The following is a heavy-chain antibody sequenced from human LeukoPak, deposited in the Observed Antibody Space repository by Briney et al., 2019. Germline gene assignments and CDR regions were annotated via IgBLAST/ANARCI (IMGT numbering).Heavy chain of an antibody. V-gene: IGHV4-59*08. Sequence: SETLSLTCTVSGGSISSYYWSWIRQPPGKGLEWIAYIYYSGNTNYNPSLKSRVTISIDTSKNQFSLKLSSVTAADTAVYYCASQNAGLASDCWGQGTLVTVSS. CDR3: ASQNAGLASDC. J-gene: IGHJ4*02. D-gene: IGHD6-13*01. CDR1: GGSISSYY. CDR2: IYYSGNT.